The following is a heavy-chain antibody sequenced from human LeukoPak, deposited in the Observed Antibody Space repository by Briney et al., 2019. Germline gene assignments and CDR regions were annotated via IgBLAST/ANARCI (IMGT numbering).Heavy chain of an antibody. CDR2: ISYDGSNK. J-gene: IGHJ6*02. Sequence: GGSLRLSCAASGFTFSTYAMHWFRQAPGKGLEWVAVISYDGSNKYYADSVKGRFTISRDNSKNTLYLQMNSLRAEDTAVYYCAKDWGPDFWSGYYYYYYYGMDVWGQGTTVTVSS. V-gene: IGHV3-30-3*01. CDR3: AKDWGPDFWSGYYYYYYYGMDV. D-gene: IGHD3-3*01. CDR1: GFTFSTYA.